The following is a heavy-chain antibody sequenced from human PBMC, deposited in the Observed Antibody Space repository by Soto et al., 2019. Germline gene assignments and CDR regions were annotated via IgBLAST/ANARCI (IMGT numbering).Heavy chain of an antibody. CDR1: GFIFNNAW. CDR3: TTGIGATRNY. V-gene: IGHV3-15*07. CDR2: IKSDTVGGTA. Sequence: EVHLVESGGGLVKPGESLRLSCVASGFIFNNAWMNWVRQTPGKGLEWVGRIKSDTVGGTADYTAPVTGRFTISRDDSKNTLFLQMDSLKTDDTGVYYCTTGIGATRNYWGQGTLVTVSS. J-gene: IGHJ4*02. D-gene: IGHD1-26*01.